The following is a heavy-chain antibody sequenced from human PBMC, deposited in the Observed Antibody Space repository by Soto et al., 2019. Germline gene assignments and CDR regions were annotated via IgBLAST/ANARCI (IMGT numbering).Heavy chain of an antibody. Sequence: EVPLVESGGGLVKPGGSLRLSCAASGFTFSSYSMNWVRQAPGKGLEWVSSISSSSSYIYYADSVKGRFTISRDNAKNSLYLQMNSLRAEDTAVYYCASYCSGGSCYWAYFDYWGQGTLVTVSS. CDR1: GFTFSSYS. J-gene: IGHJ4*02. CDR3: ASYCSGGSCYWAYFDY. D-gene: IGHD2-15*01. V-gene: IGHV3-21*01. CDR2: ISSSSSYI.